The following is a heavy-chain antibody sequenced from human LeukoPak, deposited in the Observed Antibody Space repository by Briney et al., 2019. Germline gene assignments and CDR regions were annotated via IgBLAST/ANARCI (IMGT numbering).Heavy chain of an antibody. J-gene: IGHJ4*02. V-gene: IGHV3-13*05. CDR2: IGTAGDP. Sequence: GGSLRLSCAASGFTFSSYDMHWVRQAPGKGLEWVSAIGTAGDPYYPGSVKGRFTISRENAKNSLYLQVNSLRAGDTAVYYCARGYYYDSSGYYYFDYWGQGTLVTVSS. CDR1: GFTFSSYD. CDR3: ARGYYYDSSGYYYFDY. D-gene: IGHD3-22*01.